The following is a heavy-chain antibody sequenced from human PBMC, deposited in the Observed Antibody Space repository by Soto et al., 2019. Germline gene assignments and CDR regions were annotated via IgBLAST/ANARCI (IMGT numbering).Heavy chain of an antibody. CDR2: IIPIFGTA. D-gene: IGHD3-22*01. V-gene: IGHV1-69*06. CDR3: ARDVTPHYFYISGDSDH. Sequence: QVQLVQSGAEVKKPGSSVKVSCKASGDTFSCCDISWVRQAPGQGLEWMGGIIPIFGTAKYAQKFEGRVTITSDKSTSTAYMELSSLTSEDTAVYSCARDVTPHYFYISGDSDHWGQGTLVTVSS. J-gene: IGHJ4*02. CDR1: GDTFSCCD.